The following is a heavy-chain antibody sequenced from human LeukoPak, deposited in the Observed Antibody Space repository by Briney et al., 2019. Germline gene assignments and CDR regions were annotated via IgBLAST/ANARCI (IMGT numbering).Heavy chain of an antibody. J-gene: IGHJ6*03. CDR1: SGSIVSDY. D-gene: IGHD3-9*01. Sequence: PSETLSLTCTVSSGSIVSDYWTWIRQPPGKGLEWIGYIYHSGGTNYNPSLRSRVSISLDTSENQFSLNLTSVTAADTAVYYCARGKWDSIRYFISPHYYYYMDVWGKGTTVTVSS. CDR2: IYHSGGT. CDR3: ARGKWDSIRYFISPHYYYYMDV. V-gene: IGHV4-59*01.